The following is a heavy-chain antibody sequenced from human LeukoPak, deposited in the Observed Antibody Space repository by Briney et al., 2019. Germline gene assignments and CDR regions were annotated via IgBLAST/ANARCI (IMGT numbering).Heavy chain of an antibody. CDR3: ARSRRGASYNWFDP. V-gene: IGHV4-4*02. D-gene: IGHD1-26*01. CDR1: GGSISSRNW. J-gene: IGHJ5*02. CDR2: ISRTGNI. Sequence: PSETLSLTCAVSGGSISSRNWWGWVRQPPGKGLEWIGEISRTGNIDYDPSVRSRATISLDKSKSQFSLRLTSLTSADTAVYYCARSRRGASYNWFDPWGQGTLVTVSS.